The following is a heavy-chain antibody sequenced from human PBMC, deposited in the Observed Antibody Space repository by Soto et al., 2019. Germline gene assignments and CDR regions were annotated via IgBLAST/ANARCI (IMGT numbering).Heavy chain of an antibody. D-gene: IGHD6-6*01. CDR3: ARAPKVSGSSQTRPDF. V-gene: IGHV4-34*01. CDR1: SGSFSGYY. J-gene: IGHJ4*02. CDR2: ISQSGNT. Sequence: SETLSLTCSIYSGSFSGYYWSWIRQPPGKGLEWIGEISQSGNTNYSPSLKSRASISIDTSKKQFSLNLASVSAADTAVYYCARAPKVSGSSQTRPDFWGQGTLVTVSS.